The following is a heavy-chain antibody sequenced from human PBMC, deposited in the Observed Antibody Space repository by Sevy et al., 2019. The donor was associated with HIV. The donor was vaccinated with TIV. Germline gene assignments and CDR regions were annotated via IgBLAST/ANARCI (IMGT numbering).Heavy chain of an antibody. V-gene: IGHV3-33*08. CDR1: GFNFDNYG. CDR2: IWSDGSNI. CDR3: ARNAALDS. J-gene: IGHJ4*02. Sequence: GGYLSLSCAASGFNFDNYGMHWVRQAPGKGPEWVGVIWSDGSNIFYADSVEGRFTISRDNSKKMLYLQMNSLRAEDTAVYYCARNAALDSWGQGTRVTVSS. D-gene: IGHD6-13*01.